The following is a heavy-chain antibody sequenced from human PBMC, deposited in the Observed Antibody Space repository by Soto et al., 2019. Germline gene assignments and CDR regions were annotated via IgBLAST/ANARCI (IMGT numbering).Heavy chain of an antibody. CDR3: GGEYCIGGSCYAPDY. J-gene: IGHJ4*02. D-gene: IGHD2-15*01. CDR1: GYTFTVVG. V-gene: IGHV1-18*01. CDR2: ISTYNGNT. Sequence: VPVEVTWKASGYTFTVVGISWGRQATGQGLEWMGWISTYNGNTNYAQKLQGRVTMTTDTSTSTAYMERRSLRSDDTAVYYCGGEYCIGGSCYAPDYWGQGSLVTVSS.